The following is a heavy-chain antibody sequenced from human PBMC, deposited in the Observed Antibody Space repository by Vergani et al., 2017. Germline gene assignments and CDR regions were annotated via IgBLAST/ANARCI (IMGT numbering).Heavy chain of an antibody. Sequence: QVQLQESGPGVVKPSQTLPLTCAVSGGSISSGDHCWTWIRQRPGKGLEWIGYIFYSGTTYDNPSLRSRLTISVDTSQNQFSLKLRSVTAADTAVYYCARVPTYLDAFDIWGQGTMVTVSS. J-gene: IGHJ3*02. CDR3: ARVPTYLDAFDI. CDR2: IFYSGTT. V-gene: IGHV4-31*11. CDR1: GGSISSGDHC.